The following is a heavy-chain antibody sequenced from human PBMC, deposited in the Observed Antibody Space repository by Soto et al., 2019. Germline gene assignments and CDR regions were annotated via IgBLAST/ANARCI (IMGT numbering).Heavy chain of an antibody. CDR1: GFTFSSYG. D-gene: IGHD3-22*01. CDR2: ISYDGSNK. Sequence: GGSLRLSCVASGFTFSSYGMHWVRQAPGKGLEWVALISYDGSNKYYADSVKGRFTISRDNSKNTLYLQMNSLRAEDTAVYYYDSSGYYVYYYGMDVWGQGTTVTVSS. V-gene: IGHV3-30*03. J-gene: IGHJ6*02. CDR3: DSSGYYVYYYGMDV.